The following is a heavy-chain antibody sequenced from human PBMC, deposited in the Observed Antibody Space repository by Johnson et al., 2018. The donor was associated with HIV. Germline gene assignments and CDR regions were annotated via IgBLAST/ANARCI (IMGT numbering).Heavy chain of an antibody. CDR1: GITVSSNY. Sequence: MQLVESGGGLAQPGGSLRLSCAASGITVSSNYMSWVRQAPGKGLEWVSVIFTVGDVYYADSVKGRFTISRDNSKNTLYLQMNSLRAEDTAVYYCAKDVMVIAKHDAFDIWGQGTMVTVSS. V-gene: IGHV3-66*01. CDR3: AKDVMVIAKHDAFDI. D-gene: IGHD2-21*01. J-gene: IGHJ3*02. CDR2: IFTVGDV.